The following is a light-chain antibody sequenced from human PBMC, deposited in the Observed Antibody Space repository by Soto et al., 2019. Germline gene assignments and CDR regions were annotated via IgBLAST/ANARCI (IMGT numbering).Light chain of an antibody. CDR3: QSYDSSLSGYV. V-gene: IGLV1-40*01. Sequence: QSVLTQPPSVSGALGQRVTISCTGSSSNIGAAYDVHWYQQVPGTAPKLLIYGNSNRPSGVPDRFSGSKSGTSASLAITGLQAEDEADYYCQSYDSSLSGYVFGTGTKLTVL. J-gene: IGLJ1*01. CDR2: GNS. CDR1: SSNIGAAYD.